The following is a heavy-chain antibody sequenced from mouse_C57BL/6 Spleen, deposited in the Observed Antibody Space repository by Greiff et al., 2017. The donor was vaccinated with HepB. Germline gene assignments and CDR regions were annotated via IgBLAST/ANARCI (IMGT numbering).Heavy chain of an antibody. J-gene: IGHJ4*01. CDR1: GFTFTDYY. D-gene: IGHD2-3*01. CDR3: AIWLLGDYYAMDY. Sequence: VQLQQSGPVLVMPGPSVKISCKASGFTFTDYYMHWVKQSHGKSLEWIGLVYPYNGGTSYNQKFKGKATLTVDTSSSTAYMALNSLTSEASAVYYCAIWLLGDYYAMDYWGQGTSVTVSS. V-gene: IGHV1-36*01. CDR2: VYPYNGGT.